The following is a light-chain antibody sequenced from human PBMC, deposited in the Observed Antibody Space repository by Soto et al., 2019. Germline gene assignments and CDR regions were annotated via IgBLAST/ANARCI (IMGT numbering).Light chain of an antibody. CDR1: QSVSTK. J-gene: IGKJ1*01. V-gene: IGKV3-15*01. CDR3: HQYNAWPPIT. CDR2: GAS. Sequence: EIVMAQSPATLSVSPGERATLSCRASQSVSTKVAWYQQRPGQAPRLLIYGASTRATGIPDRFSGSGSGTEFTLTISSLQSEDSAVYYCHQYNAWPPITFGQGTKVEI.